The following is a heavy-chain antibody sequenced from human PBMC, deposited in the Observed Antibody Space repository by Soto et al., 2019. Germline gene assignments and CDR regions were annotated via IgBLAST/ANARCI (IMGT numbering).Heavy chain of an antibody. CDR1: GGSISSGGYY. J-gene: IGHJ5*02. D-gene: IGHD5-18*01. V-gene: IGHV4-31*03. Sequence: SETLSLTCTVSGGSISSGGYYWSWIRQHPGKGLEWIGYIYYSGSTYYNPSLKSRVTISVDTSKNQFSLKLSSVTAADTAVYYCARWRSGYSYGYENWFDPWGQGTLVTVSS. CDR2: IYYSGST. CDR3: ARWRSGYSYGYENWFDP.